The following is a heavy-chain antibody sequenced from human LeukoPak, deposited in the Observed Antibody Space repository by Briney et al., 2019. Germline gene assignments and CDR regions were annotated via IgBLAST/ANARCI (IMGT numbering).Heavy chain of an antibody. D-gene: IGHD3-22*01. CDR1: GDTFSSYA. V-gene: IGHV1-69*06. Sequence: PSVKDPWKASGDTFSSYAISWVRQAPGQGLEWMGGIIPIFGTANYAQKFQGRVTITADKSTSTAYMELSSLRSEDTAVYYCARDSDSSGYYPPYFDYWGQGTLVTVSS. CDR3: ARDSDSSGYYPPYFDY. J-gene: IGHJ4*02. CDR2: IIPIFGTA.